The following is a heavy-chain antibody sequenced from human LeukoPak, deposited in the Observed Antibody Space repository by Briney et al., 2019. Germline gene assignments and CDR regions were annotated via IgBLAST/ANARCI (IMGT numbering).Heavy chain of an antibody. J-gene: IGHJ4*02. CDR2: IIPIFGTA. V-gene: IGHV1-69*05. CDR3: ASPQKNSENHFDY. D-gene: IGHD4-23*01. CDR1: GGTFSSYA. Sequence: SVKVSCKASGGTFSSYAISWVRQAPGQGLEWMGGIIPIFGTANYAQKFQGRVTITTDESTSTAYMELSSLRSEDTAVYYCASPQKNSENHFDYWGQGTLVTVSS.